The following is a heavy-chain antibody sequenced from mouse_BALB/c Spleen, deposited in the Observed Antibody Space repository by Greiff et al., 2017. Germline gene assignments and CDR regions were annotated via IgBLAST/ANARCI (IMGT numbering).Heavy chain of an antibody. J-gene: IGHJ3*01. CDR1: GFTFSDYY. CDR3: ARERGVDITTSAGFAY. Sequence: DVMLVESGGGLVKPGGSLKLSCAASGFTFSDYYMYWVRQTLEKRLEWVATISDGGSYTYYPDSVKGRFTISRDNAKNNLYLQMSSLKSEDTAMYYCARERGVDITTSAGFAYWGQGTLVTVSA. CDR2: ISDGGSYT. V-gene: IGHV5-4*02. D-gene: IGHD1-1*01.